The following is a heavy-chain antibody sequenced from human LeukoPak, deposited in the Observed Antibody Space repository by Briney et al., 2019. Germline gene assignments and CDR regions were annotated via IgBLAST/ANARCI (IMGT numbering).Heavy chain of an antibody. CDR3: ARGATVTRDGYYYYGMDV. CDR2: IYHSGTT. D-gene: IGHD4-17*01. CDR1: GYSITSSSW. J-gene: IGHJ6*02. Sequence: SDTLSLTCAVSGYSITSSSWWGWIRQPPGKGLEWIGYIYHSGTTYYNPSLQSRVTISVDTSKNQFSLKLSSVTAADTAVYYCARGATVTRDGYYYYGMDVWGQGTTVTVSS. V-gene: IGHV4-28*03.